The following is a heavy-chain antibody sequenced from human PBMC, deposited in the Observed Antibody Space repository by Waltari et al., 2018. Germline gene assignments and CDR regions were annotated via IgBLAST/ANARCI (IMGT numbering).Heavy chain of an antibody. Sequence: EVQLVQSGAEVNKPGESLKISCKGSGYSFTSYWIGWVRQMPGKGREWMGIIYPGDSDTRYSPSFQGQVTISADKSISTAYLQWSSLKASDTAMYYCARPMAYCSSTSCYEGYMDVWGKGTTVTVSS. J-gene: IGHJ6*03. CDR3: ARPMAYCSSTSCYEGYMDV. D-gene: IGHD2-2*01. CDR2: IYPGDSDT. V-gene: IGHV5-51*03. CDR1: GYSFTSYW.